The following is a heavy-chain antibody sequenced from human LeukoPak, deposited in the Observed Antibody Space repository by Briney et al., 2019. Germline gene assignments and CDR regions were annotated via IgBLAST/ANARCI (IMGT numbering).Heavy chain of an antibody. CDR3: AKDRECHSRSCFFQS. J-gene: IGHJ4*02. Sequence: GGSLRLSCAASGFTFNYYWLTWVRQAPGKGLEWVANIQQDGSEKYYVDSVKGRFIISRDNAKNSLYLQMNSLRAEDTAVYYCAKDRECHSRSCFFQSWGQGTLVTVSS. CDR1: GFTFNYYW. D-gene: IGHD3-10*01. V-gene: IGHV3-7*03. CDR2: IQQDGSEK.